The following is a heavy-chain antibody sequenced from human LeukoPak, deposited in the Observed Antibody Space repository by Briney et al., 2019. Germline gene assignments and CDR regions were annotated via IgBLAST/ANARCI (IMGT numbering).Heavy chain of an antibody. CDR3: AKDWEAYCGGDCYSAFDY. CDR1: GFTFSSYA. CDR2: ISGSGGST. V-gene: IGHV3-23*01. J-gene: IGHJ4*02. D-gene: IGHD2-21*01. Sequence: GGSLRLSCAASGFTFSSYAMSWVRQAPGKGLEWVSAISGSGGSTYYADSVKGRFTISRDNSKNILYLQMNSLRAEDTAVYYCAKDWEAYCGGDCYSAFDYWGQGTLVTVSS.